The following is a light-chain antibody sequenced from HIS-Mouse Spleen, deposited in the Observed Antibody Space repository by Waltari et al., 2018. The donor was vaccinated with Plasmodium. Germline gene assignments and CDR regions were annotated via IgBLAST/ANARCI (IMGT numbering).Light chain of an antibody. J-gene: IGKJ1*01. V-gene: IGKV1-39*01. CDR3: QQNYTTWT. Sequence: DIQMTQSPSSLSASVGDRVTITCRASQSISSYLNWYQQKPGQATKLLIYAASSLQSGVPSRFNGSRSGTDFTLTISSLQPEDVATYYCQQNYTTWTFGQGTKVEIK. CDR2: AAS. CDR1: QSISSY.